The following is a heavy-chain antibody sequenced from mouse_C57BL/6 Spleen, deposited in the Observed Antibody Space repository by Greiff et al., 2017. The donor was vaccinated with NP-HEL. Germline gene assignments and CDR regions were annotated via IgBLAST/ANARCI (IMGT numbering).Heavy chain of an antibody. CDR1: GYTFTSYW. CDR3: ARSGTAQATAWFAC. D-gene: IGHD3-2*02. Sequence: QVQLQQPGAELVKPGASVKLSCKASGYTFTSYWMHWVKQRPGQGLEWIGMIHPNSGSTNYNEKFKGKATLTVDKSSSTAYMHLSSLTSEDSAVYYCARSGTAQATAWFACWGQGTLVTVSA. CDR2: IHPNSGST. J-gene: IGHJ3*01. V-gene: IGHV1-64*01.